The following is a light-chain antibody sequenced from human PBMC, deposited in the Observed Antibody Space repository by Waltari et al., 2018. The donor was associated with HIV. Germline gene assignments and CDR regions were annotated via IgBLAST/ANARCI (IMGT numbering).Light chain of an antibody. CDR2: GNN. V-gene: IGLV1-40*01. CDR1: SSNIGAGSD. Sequence: QSVLTQPPSVSGAPGQRVTISCTGRSSNIGAGSDVPWYQQLPGTAPKLLIFGNNNRPSGVPDRFSGSKSGTSASLAITGLQAEDEADYYCQSYDSSLSGWVFGGGTKLTVL. J-gene: IGLJ3*02. CDR3: QSYDSSLSGWV.